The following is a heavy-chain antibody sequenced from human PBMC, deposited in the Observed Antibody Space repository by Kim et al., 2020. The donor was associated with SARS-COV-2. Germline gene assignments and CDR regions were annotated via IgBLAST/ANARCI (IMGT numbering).Heavy chain of an antibody. CDR3: ARGPTYYDILTGYRNYNYGMDV. J-gene: IGHJ6*02. CDR2: IYHSGST. D-gene: IGHD3-9*01. CDR1: GYSISTGYY. Sequence: SETLSLTCTVSGYSISTGYYWGWVRQSPGKGLEWIGSIYHSGSTYYNPSLKSRVTISADRSKNQLSLMLTSVTAADAAVYYCARGPTYYDILTGYRNYNYGMDVWGQGTTVAVSS. V-gene: IGHV4-38-2*02.